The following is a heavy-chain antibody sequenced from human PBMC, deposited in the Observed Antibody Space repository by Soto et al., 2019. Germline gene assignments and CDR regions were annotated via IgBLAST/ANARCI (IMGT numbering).Heavy chain of an antibody. CDR2: THYTGTT. CDR3: ARASGVRNWFDP. V-gene: IGHV4-59*01. D-gene: IGHD7-27*01. J-gene: IGHJ5*02. Sequence: SETLSLTCTVSGGSIGSYFWSWIRQPPGKGLEWIGYTHYTGTTDSSPSLRGRVTMSVDSSKNQFSLRLRSVTAADTAVYYCARASGVRNWFDPWGQGTQVTVPQ. CDR1: GGSIGSYF.